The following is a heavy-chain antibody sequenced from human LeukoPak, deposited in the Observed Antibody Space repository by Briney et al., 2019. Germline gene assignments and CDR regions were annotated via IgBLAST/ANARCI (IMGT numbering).Heavy chain of an antibody. CDR3: ARDRTYYYDSSGYILDNWFDP. Sequence: GGSLRLSCAASGFAFSDYYMNWIRQAPGKGLDWVSYIGSSGSYINYADSVKGRFTISRDNAKNSLYLQMNSLRAEDTALYYCARDRTYYYDSSGYILDNWFDPWGQGTLVTVSS. D-gene: IGHD3-22*01. V-gene: IGHV3-11*05. CDR1: GFAFSDYY. CDR2: IGSSGSYI. J-gene: IGHJ5*02.